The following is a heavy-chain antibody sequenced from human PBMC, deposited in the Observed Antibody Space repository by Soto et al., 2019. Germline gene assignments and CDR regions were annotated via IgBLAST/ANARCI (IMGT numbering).Heavy chain of an antibody. CDR1: GGSISSYY. CDR3: ARQAARTGWFDP. Sequence: SETLSLTCTVSGGSISSYYWSWIRQPPGKGLEWIGYIYYSGSTNYNPSLKSRVTISVDTSKNQFSLKLSSVTAADTAVYYCARQAARTGWFDPWGQGTLVTVSS. J-gene: IGHJ5*02. D-gene: IGHD6-6*01. V-gene: IGHV4-59*01. CDR2: IYYSGST.